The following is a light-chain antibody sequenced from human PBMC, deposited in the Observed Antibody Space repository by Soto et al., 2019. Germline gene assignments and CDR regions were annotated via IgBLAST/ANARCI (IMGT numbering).Light chain of an antibody. V-gene: IGKV3-20*01. Sequence: EIVLTQSPDTLSLSPGERATLSCRASQTVRNNYLAWYQQKPCQAPRLLIYDASSRATGIPDRFSGGGSGTDFTLTISRLEPEDFAVYYCQQFSSYPLTFGGGTKVDI. CDR2: DAS. CDR1: QTVRNNY. CDR3: QQFSSYPLT. J-gene: IGKJ4*01.